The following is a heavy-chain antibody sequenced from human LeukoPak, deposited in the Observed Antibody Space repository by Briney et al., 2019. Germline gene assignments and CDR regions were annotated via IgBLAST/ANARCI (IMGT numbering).Heavy chain of an antibody. V-gene: IGHV4-34*01. Sequence: SETLSLTCAVYGVSFSGYYWSWIRQPPGKGLEWIGEINHSGSTNYNPSLKSRVTISVDTSKNQFSLKLSSVTAADTAVYYCARAHDYYDSKPIDYWGQGTLVTVSS. J-gene: IGHJ4*02. CDR3: ARAHDYYDSKPIDY. CDR2: INHSGST. D-gene: IGHD3-22*01. CDR1: GVSFSGYY.